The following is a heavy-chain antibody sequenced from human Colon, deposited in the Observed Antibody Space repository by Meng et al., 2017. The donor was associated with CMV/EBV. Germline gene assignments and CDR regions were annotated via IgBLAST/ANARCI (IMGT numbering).Heavy chain of an antibody. D-gene: IGHD2-15*01. V-gene: IGHV1-8*01. CDR1: GHSLNAYD. CDR3: AQRWQHYLDV. Sequence: ASVKVSCKASGHSLNAYDINWVRQAPGQGLEWMGWMNPHSGNTGYAQKFQGRVIMTRNTSINTAYMELSSLKSEDTAVYYCAQRWQHYLDVWGQGTTVTVFS. J-gene: IGHJ6*02. CDR2: MNPHSGNT.